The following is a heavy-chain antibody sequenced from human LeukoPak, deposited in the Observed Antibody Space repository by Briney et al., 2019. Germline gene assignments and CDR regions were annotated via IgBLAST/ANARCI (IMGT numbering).Heavy chain of an antibody. D-gene: IGHD2-21*02. CDR1: GCTFSSYA. J-gene: IGHJ4*02. Sequence: VASVRVSCKASGCTFSSYAIRWVRQAPGQGLEWMGRIIPILGIANYAQKFQGRVTITADTSTSTAYMELSSLKSEDRAVYYCARDRPPPYCGGDCDSGNYFDYWGQGTLVTVSS. CDR3: ARDRPPPYCGGDCDSGNYFDY. CDR2: IIPILGIA. V-gene: IGHV1-69*04.